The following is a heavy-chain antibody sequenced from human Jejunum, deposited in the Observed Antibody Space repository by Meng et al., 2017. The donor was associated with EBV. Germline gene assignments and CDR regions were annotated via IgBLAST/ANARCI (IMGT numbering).Heavy chain of an antibody. CDR2: IHHSGST. V-gene: IGHV4-4*02. CDR1: GGSIRTDNW. CDR3: ARDRGVEDY. J-gene: IGHJ4*02. Sequence: PPQVAGPGTVTPSRTLSLTCAVSGGSIRTDNWWSWVRQPPGKGLEYIGEIHHSGSTKYNPSLKSRVTISVDKSNNHFSLKLSSVTAADTAVYYCARDRGVEDYWGQGTLVTVSS. D-gene: IGHD5-24*01.